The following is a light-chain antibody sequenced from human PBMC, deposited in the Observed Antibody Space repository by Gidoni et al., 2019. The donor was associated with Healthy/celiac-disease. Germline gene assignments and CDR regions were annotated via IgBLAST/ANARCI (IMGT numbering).Light chain of an antibody. V-gene: IGLV2-14*04. CDR2: DVS. CDR3: SSYTSSSTQV. CDR1: SSDVGGYNY. Sequence: SVSGSPGQSFTISCTGTSSDVGGYNYVSWYQQHPGKAPKLMIYDVSNRPSGVSNRFSGSKSGNTASLTISGLQAEDEADYYCSSYTSSSTQVFGTGTKVTVL. J-gene: IGLJ1*01.